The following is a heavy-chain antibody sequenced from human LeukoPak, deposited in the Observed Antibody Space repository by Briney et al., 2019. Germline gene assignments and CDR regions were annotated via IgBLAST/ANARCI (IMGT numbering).Heavy chain of an antibody. D-gene: IGHD3-22*01. CDR3: ARDREKYYYDSSGYFGHAFDI. CDR1: GGSISSYY. V-gene: IGHV4-4*07. Sequence: SETLSLTCTVSGGSISSYYWSWIRQPAGKGLEWIGRIYTSGSTNYNPSLKSRVTMSVDTSKNQFSLKLSSVTAADTAVYYCARDREKYYYDSSGYFGHAFDIWGQGTMVTVSS. CDR2: IYTSGST. J-gene: IGHJ3*02.